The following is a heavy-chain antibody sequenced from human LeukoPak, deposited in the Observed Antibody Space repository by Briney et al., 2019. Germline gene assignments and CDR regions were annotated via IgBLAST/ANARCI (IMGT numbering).Heavy chain of an antibody. V-gene: IGHV3-15*04. CDR3: TTGIRGD. CDR1: GFIFSSYA. D-gene: IGHD3-10*01. CDR2: IASKTDGGAT. Sequence: GGSLRLSCAASGFIFSSYAMSWVRQAPGEGLDWVGRIASKTDGGATDYAAPVKGRFTISRDDSKNTLNLQMNSLKTEDTAVYYCTTGIRGDWGQGTLVTVSS. J-gene: IGHJ4*02.